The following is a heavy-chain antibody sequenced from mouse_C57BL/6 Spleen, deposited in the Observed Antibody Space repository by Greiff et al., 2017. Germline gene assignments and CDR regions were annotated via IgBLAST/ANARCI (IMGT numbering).Heavy chain of an antibody. J-gene: IGHJ2*01. Sequence: VQLQQPGAELVKPGASVKVSCKASGYTFTSYWMHWVKQRPGQGLEWIGRIHPSDSATNYNQKFKGKATLTVYKSSSTAYMQLSSLTSEDSAVYYCAIAYGSTYYFDYWGQGTTLTVSS. CDR3: AIAYGSTYYFDY. D-gene: IGHD1-1*01. CDR2: IHPSDSAT. CDR1: GYTFTSYW. V-gene: IGHV1-74*01.